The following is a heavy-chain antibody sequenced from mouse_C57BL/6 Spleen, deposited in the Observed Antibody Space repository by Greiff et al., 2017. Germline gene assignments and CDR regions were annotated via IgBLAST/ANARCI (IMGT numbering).Heavy chain of an antibody. Sequence: VQLQQSGPELVKPGASVKISCKASGYSFTSYYIHWVKQRPGQGLEWIGWIYPGSGNTKYNEKFKGKATLTADTSSSTAYMQHSSLTSEDSAVYYCSTLISTVVARGMDYWGQGTSVTVSS. CDR2: IYPGSGNT. CDR3: STLISTVVARGMDY. D-gene: IGHD1-1*01. J-gene: IGHJ4*01. V-gene: IGHV1-66*01. CDR1: GYSFTSYY.